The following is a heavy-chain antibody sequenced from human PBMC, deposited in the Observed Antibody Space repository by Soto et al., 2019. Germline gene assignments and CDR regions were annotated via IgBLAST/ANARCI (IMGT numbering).Heavy chain of an antibody. J-gene: IGHJ4*02. D-gene: IGHD2-8*01. CDR3: ARDILKGACYIEY. CDR2: INEDGSVE. V-gene: IGHV3-7*01. Sequence: EVQLVESGGGLVQPGGSLRLSCAASGFTFSSYWMTWVRQVPGRGLEWVANINEDGSVEGYVDSVKGRFTISRDNARNSLNLRMDTLRAEAAAVYYCARDILKGACYIEYWGQGTLVRVSS. CDR1: GFTFSSYW.